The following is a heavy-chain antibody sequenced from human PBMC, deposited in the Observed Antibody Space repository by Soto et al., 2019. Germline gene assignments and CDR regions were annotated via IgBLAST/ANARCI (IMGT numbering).Heavy chain of an antibody. D-gene: IGHD2-15*01. CDR1: GFSLSTSGVG. CDR2: IYWDDAT. V-gene: IGHV2-5*02. J-gene: IGHJ6*02. Sequence: QITLKESGPTLVKPTQTLTLTCTFSGFSLSTSGVGVAWIRQPPGKALEWLALIYWDDATRYRPSLESRLTITEDTTKNLVVLTMTNMDSVYTATYYCAYLPCSGGSCYWFSFSGMDVWGQGTTVTVSS. CDR3: AYLPCSGGSCYWFSFSGMDV.